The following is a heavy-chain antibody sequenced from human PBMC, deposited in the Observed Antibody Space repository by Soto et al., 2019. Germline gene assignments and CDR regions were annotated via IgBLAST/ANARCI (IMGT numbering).Heavy chain of an antibody. CDR2: INPNSGGT. V-gene: IGHV1-2*02. CDR1: GYTFTGYY. Sequence: ASANFSVNASGYTFTGYYVHWVRQAPGQVLDCIGWINPNSGGTNYAQKFQGRVTMTRDTSISTAYMELSRLRSDDTAVYYCARGVGLRFGGTFEYWGQATLDNVSS. D-gene: IGHD3-10*01. J-gene: IGHJ4*02. CDR3: ARGVGLRFGGTFEY.